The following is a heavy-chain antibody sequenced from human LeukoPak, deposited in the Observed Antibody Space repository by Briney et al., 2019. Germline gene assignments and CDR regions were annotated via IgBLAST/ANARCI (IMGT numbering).Heavy chain of an antibody. Sequence: VGSLRLSCAASGFTFSSYAMSWVRQAPGKGLEWVSAISGSGGSTYYADSVKGRFTISRDNSKNTLYLQMNSLRAEDTAVYYCARGDGYNFFDYWGQGTLVTVSS. CDR3: ARGDGYNFFDY. V-gene: IGHV3-23*01. CDR2: ISGSGGST. CDR1: GFTFSSYA. J-gene: IGHJ4*02. D-gene: IGHD5-24*01.